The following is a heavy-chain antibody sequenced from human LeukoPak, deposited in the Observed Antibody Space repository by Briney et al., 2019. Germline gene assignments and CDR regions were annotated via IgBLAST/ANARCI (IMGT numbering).Heavy chain of an antibody. CDR1: GFTFSDYY. Sequence: GGSRRLSCAASGFTFSDYYMSWIRQAPGKGLEWVSYISSSGSTIYYADSVKGRFTISRDNAKNSLYLQMNSLRAEDTAVYYCARVRYNWNYDYWGQGTLVTVSS. V-gene: IGHV3-11*04. D-gene: IGHD1-7*01. CDR3: ARVRYNWNYDY. J-gene: IGHJ4*02. CDR2: ISSSGSTI.